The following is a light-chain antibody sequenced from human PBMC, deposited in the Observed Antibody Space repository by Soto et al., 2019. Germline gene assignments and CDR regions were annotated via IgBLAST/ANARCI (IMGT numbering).Light chain of an antibody. CDR3: QQYHSYWT. CDR2: DAS. J-gene: IGKJ1*01. V-gene: IGKV1-5*01. CDR1: QGITTH. Sequence: DIQMTQSPSSLSASVGDRFTITCRASQGITTHINWFQQKAGKAPKLLIYDASSLESGVPQRFSGSGSGTEFTLTISSLQTDDFSTYYCQQYHSYWTFGQGTKVAIK.